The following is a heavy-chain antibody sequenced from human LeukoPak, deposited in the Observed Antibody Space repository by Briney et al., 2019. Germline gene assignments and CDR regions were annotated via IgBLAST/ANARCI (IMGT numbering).Heavy chain of an antibody. D-gene: IGHD1-20*01. J-gene: IGHJ4*02. Sequence: PGGSLRLSCAASEFTFSNYAMTWVRQAPGKGLKWVSTISGSGTATYYADSVKGRFTISRDNSKNTLYLQMNGLRAEDTAVYYCAKENNWNDGRFNYFDHWGQGTLVTVSS. CDR2: ISGSGTAT. CDR1: EFTFSNYA. CDR3: AKENNWNDGRFNYFDH. V-gene: IGHV3-23*01.